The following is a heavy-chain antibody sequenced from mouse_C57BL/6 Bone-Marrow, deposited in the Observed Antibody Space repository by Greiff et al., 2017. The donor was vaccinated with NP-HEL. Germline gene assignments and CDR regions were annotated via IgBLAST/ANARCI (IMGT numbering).Heavy chain of an antibody. CDR3: TKGNGSSYGAMDY. D-gene: IGHD1-1*01. V-gene: IGHV14-4*01. J-gene: IGHJ4*01. Sequence: EVQLQQSGAELVRPGASVKLSCTASGFNIKDDYLHWVKQRPEQGLEWIGWIDPENVDTEYASKFQGKATITADKSSNTAYLQLSSLTSEDTAVYYCTKGNGSSYGAMDYWGQGTSVTVSS. CDR2: IDPENVDT. CDR1: GFNIKDDY.